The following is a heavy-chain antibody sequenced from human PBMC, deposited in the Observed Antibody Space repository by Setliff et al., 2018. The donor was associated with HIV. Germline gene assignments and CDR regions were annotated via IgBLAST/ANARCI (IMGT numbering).Heavy chain of an antibody. V-gene: IGHV3-48*01. J-gene: IGHJ6*03. Sequence: GGSLRLSCAAAGFTFDSYSIIWVRQAPGKGLEWVSYISGLGGGTIYYADSVRGRFTISRDDAEKSVYLQMNSLRAEDTAVYYCARAGVVEGYYYYYYMDVWGKGTTVTVSS. CDR2: ISGLGGGTI. CDR1: GFTFDSYS. D-gene: IGHD2-15*01. CDR3: ARAGVVEGYYYYYYMDV.